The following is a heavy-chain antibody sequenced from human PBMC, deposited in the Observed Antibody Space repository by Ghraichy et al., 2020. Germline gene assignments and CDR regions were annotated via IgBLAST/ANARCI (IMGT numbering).Heavy chain of an antibody. D-gene: IGHD3-3*01. Sequence: SETLSLTCTVSGCSIISAGNYWSWIRQPAGKGLEWIGRIYTSESTNYNPSLKSRVTMSVDTSKNQFSLKLSSVTAADTAVYYCARAKSITIFGRTYWYVDLWCRGALVAVSS. CDR3: ARAKSITIFGRTYWYVDL. CDR2: IYTSEST. CDR1: GCSIISAGNY. J-gene: IGHJ2*01. V-gene: IGHV4-61*02.